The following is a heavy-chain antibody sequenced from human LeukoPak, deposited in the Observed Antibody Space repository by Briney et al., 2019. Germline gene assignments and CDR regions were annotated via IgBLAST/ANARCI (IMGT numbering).Heavy chain of an antibody. CDR3: AKGGYSNGRYYYYYMDV. CDR2: FSFNGEST. D-gene: IGHD5-18*01. V-gene: IGHV3-23*01. Sequence: GGSLRLSCAASGFTFSSYAMTWVRQAPGKGLEWVSSFSFNGESTYYADSARGRFTISRDNSKNTLYLQMNSLRAEDTAVYYCAKGGYSNGRYYYYYMDVWGEGTTVTVSS. CDR1: GFTFSSYA. J-gene: IGHJ6*03.